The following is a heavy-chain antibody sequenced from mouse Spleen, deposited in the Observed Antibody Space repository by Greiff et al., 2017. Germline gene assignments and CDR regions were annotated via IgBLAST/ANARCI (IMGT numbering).Heavy chain of an antibody. J-gene: IGHJ4*01. D-gene: IGHD2-14*01. CDR2: IYPGDGDT. V-gene: IGHV1-80*01. CDR1: GYAFSSYW. Sequence: VQLQQSGAELVRPGSSVKISCKASGYAFSSYWMNWVKQRPGQGLEWIGQIYPGDGDTNYNGKFKGKATLTADKSSSTAYMQLSSLTSEDSAVYFCARRGEGVRQRCAMDYWGQGTSVTVSS. CDR3: ARRGEGVRQRCAMDY.